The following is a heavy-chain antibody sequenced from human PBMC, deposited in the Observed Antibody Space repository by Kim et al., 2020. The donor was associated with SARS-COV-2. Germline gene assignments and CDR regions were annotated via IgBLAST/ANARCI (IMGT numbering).Heavy chain of an antibody. J-gene: IGHJ4*02. CDR1: GFSVSNNY. CDR2: IHSEINT. CDR3: ARQTSAWPIFDY. D-gene: IGHD2-2*01. Sequence: GGSLRLSCAVSGFSVSNNYMSWVRQAPGKGLEWVSAIHSEINTYYADSVKGRFTISRDNFENTVYLQMNTLRGDDTAVYFCARQTSAWPIFDYWGQGAMV. V-gene: IGHV3-53*01.